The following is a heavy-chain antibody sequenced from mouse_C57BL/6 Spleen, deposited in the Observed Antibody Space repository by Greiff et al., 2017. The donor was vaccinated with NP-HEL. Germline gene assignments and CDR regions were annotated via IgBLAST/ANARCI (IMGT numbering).Heavy chain of an antibody. CDR1: GYTFTSYW. J-gene: IGHJ4*01. D-gene: IGHD1-1*01. CDR3: ASWGYYGSSYDYYAMDY. CDR2: IDPSDSYT. V-gene: IGHV1-50*01. Sequence: QVQLQQPGAELVKPGASVKLSCKASGYTFTSYWMQWVKQRPGQGLEWIGEIDPSDSYTNYNQKFKGKATLTVDTSSSTAYMQLSSLTSEDSAVYYCASWGYYGSSYDYYAMDYWGQGTSVTVSS.